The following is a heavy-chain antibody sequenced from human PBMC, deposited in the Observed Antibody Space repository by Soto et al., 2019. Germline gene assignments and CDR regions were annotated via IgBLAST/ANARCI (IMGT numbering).Heavy chain of an antibody. CDR2: INHSGST. J-gene: IGHJ4*02. V-gene: IGHV4-34*01. Sequence: SETLSLTCAVYGGSFSGYYWSWIRQPPGKGLEWIGEINHSGSTNYNPSLKSRVTISVDTSKNQFSLKLSSVTAADTAVYYCARRYGSAIDYWGQGTLVTV. CDR1: GGSFSGYY. CDR3: ARRYGSAIDY. D-gene: IGHD1-26*01.